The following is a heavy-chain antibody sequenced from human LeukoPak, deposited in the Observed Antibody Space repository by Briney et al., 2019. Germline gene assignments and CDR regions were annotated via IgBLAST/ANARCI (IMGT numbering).Heavy chain of an antibody. Sequence: PGGSLRLSCAVSGFPFSVYEMNWVRQAPGKGLGWVSNIASSGTTRYYADSVKGRFSISRDNAENSLYLQMNSLRVEDTGIYYCALLAVASDFDYWGQGALVTVSS. J-gene: IGHJ4*02. CDR1: GFPFSVYE. D-gene: IGHD6-19*01. V-gene: IGHV3-48*03. CDR2: IASSGTTR. CDR3: ALLAVASDFDY.